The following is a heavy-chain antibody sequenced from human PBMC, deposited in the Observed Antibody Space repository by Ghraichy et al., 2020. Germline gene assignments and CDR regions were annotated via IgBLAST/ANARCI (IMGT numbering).Heavy chain of an antibody. CDR1: GGSISSSSYY. CDR3: ARRFYDTDAFDI. CDR2: IYYSGST. Sequence: LNISCTVSGGSISSSSYYWGWIRQPPGKGLEWIGSIYYSGSTYYNPSLKSRVTISVDTSKNQFSLKLSSVTAADTAVYYCARRFYDTDAFDIWGQGTMVTVSS. V-gene: IGHV4-39*01. D-gene: IGHD3-22*01. J-gene: IGHJ3*02.